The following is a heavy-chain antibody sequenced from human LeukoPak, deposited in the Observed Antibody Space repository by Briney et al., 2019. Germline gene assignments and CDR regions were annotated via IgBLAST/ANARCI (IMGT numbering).Heavy chain of an antibody. J-gene: IGHJ3*02. D-gene: IGHD6-13*01. CDR3: ARDPLYSSSGRLDAFDI. CDR1: GFTVSSNY. Sequence: PGGSLRLSCAASGFTVSSNYMSWVRQAPGKGLESVSVIYSGGSTYYADSVKGRFTISRDNSKNTLYLQMNSLRAEDTAVYYCARDPLYSSSGRLDAFDIWGQGTMVTVSS. CDR2: IYSGGST. V-gene: IGHV3-53*01.